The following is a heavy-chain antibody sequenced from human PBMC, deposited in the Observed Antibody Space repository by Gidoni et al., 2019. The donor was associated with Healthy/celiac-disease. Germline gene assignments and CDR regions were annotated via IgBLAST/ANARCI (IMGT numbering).Heavy chain of an antibody. Sequence: QVQLVESGGGVVQPGRSLRLSCAASGFHFSSYGMPWVRQAPGKGLGWVAVIWYDGSNKYYADSVKGRFTISRDNSKNTLYLQMNSLRAEDTAVYYCARENVDTAMVHYYYYGMDVWGQGTTVTVSS. CDR3: ARENVDTAMVHYYYYGMDV. V-gene: IGHV3-33*01. CDR1: GFHFSSYG. CDR2: IWYDGSNK. J-gene: IGHJ6*02. D-gene: IGHD5-18*01.